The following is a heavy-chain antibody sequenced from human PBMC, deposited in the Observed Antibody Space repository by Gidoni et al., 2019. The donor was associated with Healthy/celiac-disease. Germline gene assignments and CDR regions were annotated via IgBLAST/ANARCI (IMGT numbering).Heavy chain of an antibody. J-gene: IGHJ4*02. CDR2: ISSSSSYI. CDR1: GFTFSSYS. Sequence: EVQLVESGGGLVKPGGSLRLSCAAPGFTFSSYSMNWVRQAPGKGLQWVSSISSSSSYIYYADSVKGRFTISRDNAKNSLYLQMNSLRAEDTAVYYCAREERHSFDYWGQGTLVTVSS. D-gene: IGHD1-1*01. V-gene: IGHV3-21*01. CDR3: AREERHSFDY.